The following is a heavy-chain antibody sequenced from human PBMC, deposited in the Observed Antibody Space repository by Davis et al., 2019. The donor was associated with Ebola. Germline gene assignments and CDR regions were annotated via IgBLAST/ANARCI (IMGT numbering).Heavy chain of an antibody. Sequence: ASVKVSCKASGYTFTSYGISWVRQAPGQGLEWMGWINCHSGSTSYAQKFQGRVTMTRDTSISTAYMELSSLRPDDTAVYYCARDEAGIGDILARWGQGTLAAVSS. CDR1: GYTFTSYG. V-gene: IGHV1-2*02. D-gene: IGHD3-9*01. CDR2: INCHSGST. J-gene: IGHJ4*02. CDR3: ARDEAGIGDILAR.